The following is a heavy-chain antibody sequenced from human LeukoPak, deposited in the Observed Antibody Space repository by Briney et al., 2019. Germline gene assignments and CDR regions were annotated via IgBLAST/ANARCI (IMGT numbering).Heavy chain of an antibody. Sequence: GGSLRLSCTASGFTFRSYWLTWVRQAPGKGLDWVANVKRDGSETYYGDSVKGRFTISKDNAKNSVYLQMNSLRVEDTGIYYCARDGPYGSGSPDYWGQGILVTVSS. CDR1: GFTFRSYW. D-gene: IGHD3-10*01. V-gene: IGHV3-7*01. CDR2: VKRDGSET. CDR3: ARDGPYGSGSPDY. J-gene: IGHJ4*02.